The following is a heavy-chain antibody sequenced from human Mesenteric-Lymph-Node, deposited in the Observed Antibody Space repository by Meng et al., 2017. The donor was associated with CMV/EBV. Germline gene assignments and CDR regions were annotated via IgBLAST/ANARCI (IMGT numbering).Heavy chain of an antibody. CDR1: GFTVSSNY. V-gene: IGHV3-11*04. CDR2: IRSGGSST. CDR3: ARDSGIYDYYYGMDV. J-gene: IGHJ6*02. Sequence: GESLKISCAASGFTVSSNYMSWVRQAPGKGLEWVSYIRSGGSSTYYADSVKGRFTISRDNAKNSLYLQMNTLRAEDTAVYYCARDSGIYDYYYGMDVWGQGTTVTVSS.